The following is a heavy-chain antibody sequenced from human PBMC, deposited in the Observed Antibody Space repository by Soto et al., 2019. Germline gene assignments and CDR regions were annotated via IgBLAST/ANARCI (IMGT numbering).Heavy chain of an antibody. V-gene: IGHV1-8*01. Sequence: ASVKVSCKASGYTFTSYDINWVRQATGQGLEWMGWMNPNSGNTGYAQKFQGRVTMTRNTSISTAYMELSSLRSEDTAVYYCARVYSSSSFGYYYYYYMDVWGKGNTVTVS. CDR3: ARVYSSSSFGYYYYYYMDV. CDR2: MNPNSGNT. J-gene: IGHJ6*03. D-gene: IGHD6-6*01. CDR1: GYTFTSYD.